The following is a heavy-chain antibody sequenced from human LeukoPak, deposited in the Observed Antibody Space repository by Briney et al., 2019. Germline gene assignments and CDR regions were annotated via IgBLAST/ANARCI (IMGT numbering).Heavy chain of an antibody. CDR1: GGSFSGCY. CDR3: ARGTTVTRYFDL. Sequence: PSETLSLTCAVYGGSFSGCYWSWIRQPPGKGREWIGEINHSGSTNYNPSLKSRVTISVDTSKNQFSLKLSPVTAADTAVYYCARGTTVTRYFDLWGRGTLVTVSS. CDR2: INHSGST. V-gene: IGHV4-34*01. J-gene: IGHJ2*01. D-gene: IGHD4-17*01.